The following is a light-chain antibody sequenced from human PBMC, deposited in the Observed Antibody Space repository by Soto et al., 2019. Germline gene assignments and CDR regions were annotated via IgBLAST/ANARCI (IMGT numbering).Light chain of an antibody. Sequence: EVVMTQSPATLSVSPGERATLSCRASQSVNANLAWYQQKPGQAPRLLIHGASNRATGIPARFSGSGFGTEFILTNSSLQSEDFAVYYCQQYNTRLWTFGQGTKVEI. J-gene: IGKJ1*01. V-gene: IGKV3-15*01. CDR3: QQYNTRLWT. CDR2: GAS. CDR1: QSVNAN.